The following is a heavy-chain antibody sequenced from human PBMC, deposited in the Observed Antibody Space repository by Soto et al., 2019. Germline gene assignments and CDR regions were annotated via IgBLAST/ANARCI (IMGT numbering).Heavy chain of an antibody. CDR2: ISGSGGST. Sequence: EVQLLESGGGLVQPGGSLRLSCAASGFTFSSYAMSWVRQAPGKGLEWVSAISGSGGSTYYADSVKGRFTISRDNPKNTLYLQMNSLRAEDTAVYYCAKIRYGAYWYFDLWGRGTLVTVSS. CDR3: AKIRYGAYWYFDL. J-gene: IGHJ2*01. V-gene: IGHV3-23*01. CDR1: GFTFSSYA. D-gene: IGHD3-10*01.